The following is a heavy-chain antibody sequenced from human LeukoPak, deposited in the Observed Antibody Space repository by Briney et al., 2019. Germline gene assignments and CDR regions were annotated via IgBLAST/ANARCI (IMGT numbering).Heavy chain of an antibody. J-gene: IGHJ5*02. V-gene: IGHV1-18*04. CDR1: GYTFTAYY. Sequence: GASVKVSCKTSGYTFTAYYMHWVRQAPGQGLEWMGWISTYNGNTNYAQKLQGRVTMTTYTSTSTAYVELSSLISGDTAVYYCARETAGLYDFWSGYYEANWFDPWGQGTLVTVSS. D-gene: IGHD3-3*01. CDR2: ISTYNGNT. CDR3: ARETAGLYDFWSGYYEANWFDP.